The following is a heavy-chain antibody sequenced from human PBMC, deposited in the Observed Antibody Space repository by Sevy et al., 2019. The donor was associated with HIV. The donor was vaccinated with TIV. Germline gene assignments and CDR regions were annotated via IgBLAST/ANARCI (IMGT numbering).Heavy chain of an antibody. CDR1: GFTFSSYE. D-gene: IGHD4-17*01. J-gene: IGHJ4*02. CDR2: ISSTGSTL. V-gene: IGHV3-48*03. Sequence: GGSLRLSCAASGFTFSSYEMNWVRQAPGKGLEWVSYISSTGSTLNYADSVRGRFTISRDNAKNSVFLQMNSLRAEDTAFYYCARDLPPSATTVAHFDYWGQGSLVTVSS. CDR3: ARDLPPSATTVAHFDY.